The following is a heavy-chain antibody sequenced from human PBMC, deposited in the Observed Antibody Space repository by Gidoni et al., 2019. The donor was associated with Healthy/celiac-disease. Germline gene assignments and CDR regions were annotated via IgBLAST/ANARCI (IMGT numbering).Heavy chain of an antibody. J-gene: IGHJ4*02. V-gene: IGHV3-23*01. CDR2: ISGSGGST. CDR3: ANPLGSGYYSDY. D-gene: IGHD3-22*01. CDR1: GFTFSSYA. Sequence: EVQLLESGGGLVQPGGSLRLSCAASGFTFSSYAMGWVRQAPGKGLEWVSAISGSGGSTYYADSVKGRFTISRDNSKNTLYLQMNSLRAEDTAVYYCANPLGSGYYSDYWGQGTLVTVSS.